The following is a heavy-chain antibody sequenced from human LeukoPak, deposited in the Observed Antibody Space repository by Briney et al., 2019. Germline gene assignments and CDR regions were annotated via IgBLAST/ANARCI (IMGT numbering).Heavy chain of an antibody. D-gene: IGHD1-26*01. J-gene: IGHJ4*02. Sequence: GGSLRLSCAASGFTFSSYGMHWVRQAPGKGLEWVAVISYDGSNKYYADSVKGRFTISRDNSKNTLYLQMNSLRAEDTAVYYCAKDRSGSYFDYWGQGTLVTVSS. V-gene: IGHV3-30*18. CDR3: AKDRSGSYFDY. CDR2: ISYDGSNK. CDR1: GFTFSSYG.